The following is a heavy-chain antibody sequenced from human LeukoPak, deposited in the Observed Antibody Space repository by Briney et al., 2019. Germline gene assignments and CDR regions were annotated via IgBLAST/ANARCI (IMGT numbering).Heavy chain of an antibody. CDR3: AGLGKLFSVDY. D-gene: IGHD2-15*01. CDR2: INHSGST. J-gene: IGHJ4*02. V-gene: IGHV4-34*01. CDR1: GGSFSGYY. Sequence: SETLSLTCAVYGGSFSGYYWSWIRQPPGKGLEWIGEINHSGSTNYNPSLKSRVTISVDTSKNQFSLKLSSVTAADTAVYCCAGLGKLFSVDYWGQGTLVTVSS.